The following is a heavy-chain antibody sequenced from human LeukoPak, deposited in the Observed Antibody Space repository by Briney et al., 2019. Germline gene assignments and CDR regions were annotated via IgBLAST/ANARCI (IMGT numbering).Heavy chain of an antibody. CDR3: VTPERVTGDPSNGDY. CDR2: ISGSGGST. V-gene: IGHV3-23*01. J-gene: IGHJ4*02. Sequence: GGSLRLSCAASGFTFSSYAMSWVRQAPGKGLEWVSAISGSGGSTYYADSVKGRFTISRDNSKNTLYLQMNSLRAEDTAVYYCVTPERVTGDPSNGDYWGQGTLVTVSS. CDR1: GFTFSSYA. D-gene: IGHD7-27*01.